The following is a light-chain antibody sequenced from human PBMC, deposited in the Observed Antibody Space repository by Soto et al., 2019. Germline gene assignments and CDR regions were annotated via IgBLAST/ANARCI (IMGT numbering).Light chain of an antibody. J-gene: IGLJ3*02. CDR2: DVS. V-gene: IGLV2-14*01. Sequence: QSALTQPASVSGSPGQSITISCTGTSSDVGAYNRVSWYQQHPGRAPKLFIFDVSDRPSGVSDRFSGSKSGNTASLTISGLQAEDEASYYCSSYTNTSTLVFGGGTKLTVL. CDR3: SSYTNTSTLV. CDR1: SSDVGAYNR.